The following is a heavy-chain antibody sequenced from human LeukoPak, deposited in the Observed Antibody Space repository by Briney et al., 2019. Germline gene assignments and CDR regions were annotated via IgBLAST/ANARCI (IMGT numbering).Heavy chain of an antibody. CDR1: GGSFSGYF. V-gene: IGHV4-34*01. J-gene: IGHJ4*02. CDR3: ARADRGHFASAY. D-gene: IGHD3-10*01. CDR2: IHHSGSP. Sequence: SETLSLTCAVYGGSFSGYFWTWIRQTPGKGLEWIGEIHHSGSPRYNPSLKSRVTITVDTSRNQFSLKLRSVTAADTAVYFCARADRGHFASAYWGQGTLVTVSP.